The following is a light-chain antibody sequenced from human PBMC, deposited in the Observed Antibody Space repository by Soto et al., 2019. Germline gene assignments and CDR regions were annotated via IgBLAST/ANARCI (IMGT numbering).Light chain of an antibody. J-gene: IGLJ1*01. CDR1: SSNIGARYD. CDR3: QSYDSSLRGYV. V-gene: IGLV1-40*01. CDR2: ANS. Sequence: QSVLTQPPSVSGAPGQRVTISCTGSSSNIGARYDVHWYQQLPGTAPKLLIYANSNRPSGVPDRFSGSKSGTSASLAITRLQAEDEPDYYCQSYDSSLRGYVFGTGTKVTVL.